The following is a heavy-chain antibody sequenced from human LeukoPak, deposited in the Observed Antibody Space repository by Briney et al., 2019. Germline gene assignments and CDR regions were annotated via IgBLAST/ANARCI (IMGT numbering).Heavy chain of an antibody. CDR2: INPSGAYT. Sequence: GSVKVSCKASGYTFPSYNMHWVRQAPGQGLEWMGIINPSGAYTSYAQKFQGRVTMTRDTSTSTVYMELSSLRSEDTAVYYCARDASGAGYRFGYWGQGTLVTVSS. V-gene: IGHV1-46*01. CDR3: ARDASGAGYRFGY. J-gene: IGHJ4*02. D-gene: IGHD6-13*01. CDR1: GYTFPSYN.